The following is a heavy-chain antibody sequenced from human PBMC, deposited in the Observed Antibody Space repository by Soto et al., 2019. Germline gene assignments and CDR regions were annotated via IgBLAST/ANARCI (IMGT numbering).Heavy chain of an antibody. Sequence: EVQLLESGGGLVQPGGSLRLSCAASGFTFSSYAMSWVRQAPGKGLGWVSAISGSGGSTYYADSVKGRFTISRDNSKNTLYLQMNSLRAEDTAVYYCARRGYDSSGFDYWGQGTLVTVSS. CDR2: ISGSGGST. CDR3: ARRGYDSSGFDY. CDR1: GFTFSSYA. D-gene: IGHD3-22*01. V-gene: IGHV3-23*01. J-gene: IGHJ4*02.